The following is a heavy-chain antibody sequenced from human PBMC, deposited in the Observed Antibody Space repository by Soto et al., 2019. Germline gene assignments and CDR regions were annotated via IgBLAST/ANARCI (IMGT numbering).Heavy chain of an antibody. V-gene: IGHV4-34*01. CDR1: GGSFSGYY. CDR3: ARDYYDSSGRPTIDY. Sequence: QVQLQKWGAGLLKPSETLSLTCAVYGGSFSGYYWSWIRQPPGKGLEWIGEINHSGSTNYNPSLKCRVTISVDTSKNQFSLKLSSVTAADTAVYYCARDYYDSSGRPTIDYWGQGTLVTVSS. J-gene: IGHJ4*02. D-gene: IGHD3-22*01. CDR2: INHSGST.